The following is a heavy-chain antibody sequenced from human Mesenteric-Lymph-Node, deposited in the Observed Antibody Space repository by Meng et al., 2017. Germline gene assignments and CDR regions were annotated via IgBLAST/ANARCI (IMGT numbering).Heavy chain of an antibody. J-gene: IGHJ5*02. Sequence: GQMQALCPCLVHPSHNLPLPCLVSGCAISSGDYYWSWTRQPPGKGLEWIGYIYYSGSTYSNASLKSRVTISIDRSKNQFSLKLSSVTAADTAVYYCARDRKHYGERGWFDPWGQGTLVTVSS. CDR2: IYYSGST. CDR3: ARDRKHYGERGWFDP. D-gene: IGHD4-17*01. CDR1: GCAISSGDYY. V-gene: IGHV4-30-4*01.